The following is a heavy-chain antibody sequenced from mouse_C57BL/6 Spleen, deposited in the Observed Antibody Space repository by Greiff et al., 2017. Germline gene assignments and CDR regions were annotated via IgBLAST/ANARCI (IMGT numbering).Heavy chain of an antibody. V-gene: IGHV5-6*01. CDR2: ISSGGSYT. Sequence: EVMLVESGGDLVKPGGSLKLSCAASGFTFSSYGMSWVRQTPDKRLEWVATISSGGSYTYYPDSVKGRFTSSRDNAKNTLYLQMSSLKSEDTAMYYCARHEGTTANYFDYWGQGTTLTVSS. D-gene: IGHD1-2*01. CDR3: ARHEGTTANYFDY. CDR1: GFTFSSYG. J-gene: IGHJ2*01.